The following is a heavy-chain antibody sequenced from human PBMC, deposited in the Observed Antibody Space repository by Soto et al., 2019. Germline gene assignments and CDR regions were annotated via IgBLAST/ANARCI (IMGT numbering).Heavy chain of an antibody. CDR1: GFPFSTYS. J-gene: IGHJ4*02. V-gene: IGHV3-74*01. D-gene: IGHD1-26*01. CDR3: ARGGSGTYFNYFDF. CDR2: INTDGSST. Sequence: PGGSLRLSCAASGFPFSTYSMHWVRQAPGKGLVHVSRINTDGSSTNYAGSVMGRFTISRDNARNTLYLQMSSLRAEDTAVYYCARGGSGTYFNYFDFWGQGSLVTVSS.